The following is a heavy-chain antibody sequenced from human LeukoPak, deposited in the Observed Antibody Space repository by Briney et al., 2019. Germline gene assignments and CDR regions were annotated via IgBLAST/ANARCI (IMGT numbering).Heavy chain of an antibody. CDR1: GFTFSSYW. CDR2: IKQDGSEK. D-gene: IGHD3-22*01. Sequence: PGGSLRLSCAASGFTFSSYWMSWVRQAPGKGLEWVANIKQDGSEKYYVDSVKGRFTISRDNAENSLYLQMNSLRAEDTAVYYCARNHYDISGYPSTPNYWGQGTLVTVSS. V-gene: IGHV3-7*01. CDR3: ARNHYDISGYPSTPNY. J-gene: IGHJ4*02.